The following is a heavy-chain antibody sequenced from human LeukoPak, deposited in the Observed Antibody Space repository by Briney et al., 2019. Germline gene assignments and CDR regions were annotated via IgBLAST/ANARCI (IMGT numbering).Heavy chain of an antibody. D-gene: IGHD1-1*01. CDR1: FSFKSFS. V-gene: IGHV3-21*01. Sequence: GSPRPPWCTLGFSFKSFSLDWGRQAPGKGMEGVLSITGSSSYISYADSVKGRFTISRDNAENSLFLQMNSLRPEDTAVYFCARDRLEGGETFDSWGQGTLVTVSS. CDR3: ARDRLEGGETFDS. CDR2: ITGSSSYI. J-gene: IGHJ4*02.